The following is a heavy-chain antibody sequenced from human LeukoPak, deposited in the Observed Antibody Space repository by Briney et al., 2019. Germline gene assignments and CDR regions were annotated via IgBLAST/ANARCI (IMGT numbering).Heavy chain of an antibody. Sequence: PSETLSLTCAVYGGSFSGYYWSWIRQPPGKGLEWIGEINHSGSTNYNPSLKSRVTISVDTSKNQFSLKLSSVTAADTAVYYCARCGLYSGSHRKPRSAFDIWGQGTMVTVSS. CDR2: INHSGST. CDR3: ARCGLYSGSHRKPRSAFDI. D-gene: IGHD1-26*01. CDR1: GGSFSGYY. J-gene: IGHJ3*02. V-gene: IGHV4-34*01.